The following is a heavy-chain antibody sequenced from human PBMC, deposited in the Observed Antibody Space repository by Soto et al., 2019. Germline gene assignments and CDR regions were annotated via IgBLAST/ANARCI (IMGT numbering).Heavy chain of an antibody. CDR3: TTELDYDILTGYSQTIDY. V-gene: IGHV3-15*07. CDR2: IKSKTDGGTT. J-gene: IGHJ4*02. D-gene: IGHD3-9*01. Sequence: VQLVESGGGLVKPGGSLRLSCAASGFTFSNAWMNWVRQAPGKGLEWVGRIKSKTDGGTTDYAAPVKGRFTISRDDSKNTLYLQMNSLKTEDTAVYYCTTELDYDILTGYSQTIDYWGQGTLVTVSS. CDR1: GFTFSNAW.